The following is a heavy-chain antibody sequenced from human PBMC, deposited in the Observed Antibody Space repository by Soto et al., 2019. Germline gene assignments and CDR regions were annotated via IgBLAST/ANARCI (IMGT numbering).Heavy chain of an antibody. CDR3: ARAAVAARYYYYGMDV. D-gene: IGHD6-13*01. V-gene: IGHV1-46*01. Sequence: QVQLVQSGAEVKKPGASVKVSCKASGYTFTSYYMHWVRQAPGQGLEWMGIINPSGGSTSYAQKFQGRVTMTRDTSTSTVYMELSSLRSEDTAVYYCARAAVAARYYYYGMDVWGQGTTVTVSS. CDR1: GYTFTSYY. J-gene: IGHJ6*02. CDR2: INPSGGST.